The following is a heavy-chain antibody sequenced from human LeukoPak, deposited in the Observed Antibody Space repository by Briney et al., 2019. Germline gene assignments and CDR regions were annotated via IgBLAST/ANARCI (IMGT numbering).Heavy chain of an antibody. V-gene: IGHV4-39*01. Sequence: SETLSLTCIVSGGSISSPFYYWGWIRQPPGKGLEWIGTIYYSGSGYYNPSLKSRVTISADTSKNQFSLNLSSVTAADTAVYYCATPGYGDYIGSYFDYWGQGTLVTVSS. CDR1: GGSISSPFYY. J-gene: IGHJ4*02. D-gene: IGHD4-17*01. CDR2: IYYSGSG. CDR3: ATPGYGDYIGSYFDY.